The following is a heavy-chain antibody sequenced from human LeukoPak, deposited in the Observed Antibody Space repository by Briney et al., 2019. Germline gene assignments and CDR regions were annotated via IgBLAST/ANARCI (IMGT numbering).Heavy chain of an antibody. CDR1: GFTFSGNG. CDR2: IRYDGSNK. CDR3: AKSEEEYYDSSGYLY. J-gene: IGHJ4*02. Sequence: GGSLSFSCAASGFTFSGNGMHWVRKAPAKGLEWVAFIRYDGSNKYYADSVKGRFTISRDNSKNTLYLQMNSLRAEDTAVYYCAKSEEEYYDSSGYLYWGQGTLVTVSS. D-gene: IGHD3-22*01. V-gene: IGHV3-30*02.